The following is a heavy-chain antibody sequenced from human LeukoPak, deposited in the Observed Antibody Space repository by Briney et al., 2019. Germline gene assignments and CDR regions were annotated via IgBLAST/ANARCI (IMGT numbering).Heavy chain of an antibody. J-gene: IGHJ4*02. V-gene: IGHV3-20*04. CDR3: ARAPSSGYYFDY. Sequence: GGSLRLSCAASGFNFDDYGMSWVRQVPGKGLEWVSAINWNGGSTGYAGSVKGRFTISRDNAKNSLYLQMNSLRAEDTALYYCARAPSSGYYFDYWGQGTLVTVSS. CDR1: GFNFDDYG. D-gene: IGHD3-22*01. CDR2: INWNGGST.